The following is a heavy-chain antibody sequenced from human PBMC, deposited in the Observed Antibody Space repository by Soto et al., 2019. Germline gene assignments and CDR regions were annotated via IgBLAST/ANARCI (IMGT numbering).Heavy chain of an antibody. J-gene: IGHJ4*02. CDR2: ISGSAGST. CDR3: AKGSNSGGSCYSPLGY. CDR1: GFTFSSYA. V-gene: IGHV3-23*01. Sequence: EVQLLESGGGLVQPGGSLRLSCAASGFTFSSYAMSWVRQAPGEGLEWVSIISGSAGSTYYADSVKGRFTISRDDSKTTLYLQMNGLRAEDSAIYYSAKGSNSGGSCYSPLGYWGQGTLVIVSS. D-gene: IGHD2-15*01.